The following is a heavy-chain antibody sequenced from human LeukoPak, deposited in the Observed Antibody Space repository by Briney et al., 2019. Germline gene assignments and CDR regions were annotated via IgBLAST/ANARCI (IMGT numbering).Heavy chain of an antibody. CDR1: GLTFSAYS. CDR3: VGSKAPFFYFDY. D-gene: IGHD2/OR15-2a*01. CDR2: ISSTGSTI. Sequence: GGSLRLSCAASGLTFSAYSLRWVRQAPGKGLEWLSYISSTGSTIYYAGSVKGRFTISRDNAKNSLYLQMNSLRAEDTAVYYCVGSKAPFFYFDYWGQGILVTVSS. J-gene: IGHJ4*02. V-gene: IGHV3-48*01.